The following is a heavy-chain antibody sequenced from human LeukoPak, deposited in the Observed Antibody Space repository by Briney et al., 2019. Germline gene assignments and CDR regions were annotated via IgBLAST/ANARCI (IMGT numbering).Heavy chain of an antibody. CDR3: ARLGATTIKYYYYGMDV. V-gene: IGHV4-30-2*01. Sequence: PSQTLSLTCTVSGGSISSGGYYWSWIRQPPGKGLEWIGEINHSGSTNYNPSLKSRVTISVDTSKNQFSLKLSSVTAADTAVYYCARLGATTIKYYYYGMDVWGQGTTVTVSS. J-gene: IGHJ6*02. D-gene: IGHD1-26*01. CDR1: GGSISSGGYY. CDR2: INHSGST.